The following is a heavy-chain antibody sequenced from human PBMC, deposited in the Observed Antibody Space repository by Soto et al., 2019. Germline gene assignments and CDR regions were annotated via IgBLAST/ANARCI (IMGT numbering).Heavy chain of an antibody. V-gene: IGHV3-23*01. Sequence: EVQLLESGGGLVQPGGSLRLSCAASGFTFSSYAMSWVRQAPGKGLEWVSAISGSGGSTYYADSVKGRFTISRDNSKNTLYLQMNCLRAEDTAVYYCAKDALGYCISTSCLGPDYWGQGTLVTVSS. CDR1: GFTFSSYA. CDR3: AKDALGYCISTSCLGPDY. J-gene: IGHJ4*02. D-gene: IGHD2-2*01. CDR2: ISGSGGST.